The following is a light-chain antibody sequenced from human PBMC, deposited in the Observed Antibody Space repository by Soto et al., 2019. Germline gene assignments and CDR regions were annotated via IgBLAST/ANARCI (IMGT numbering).Light chain of an antibody. CDR1: QGSSSW. J-gene: IGKJ4*01. Sequence: DIQMTQSPSSVSASVGDRVTITCRASQGSSSWLAWDHQKPGKAPKLLVYAASSLQSGVPSRFSGSGSGPDFTLTISSLQPEDFATYYCHQANSFSFPFGGGTKVEIK. V-gene: IGKV1-12*01. CDR3: HQANSFSFP. CDR2: AAS.